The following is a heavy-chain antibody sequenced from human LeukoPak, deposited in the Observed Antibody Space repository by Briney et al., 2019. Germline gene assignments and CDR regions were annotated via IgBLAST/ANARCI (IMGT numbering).Heavy chain of an antibody. CDR1: GFTFSSYA. Sequence: GGSLRLSCAASGFTFSSYAMSWVRQAPGKGLEWVSAISGSGGSTYYADSVKGRFTISRDNSKNTLYLQMNSLRAEDTALYYCAKVVDAWGVRLGELSLWGQGTLVTVSS. J-gene: IGHJ4*02. D-gene: IGHD3-16*02. V-gene: IGHV3-23*01. CDR2: ISGSGGST. CDR3: AKVVDAWGVRLGELSL.